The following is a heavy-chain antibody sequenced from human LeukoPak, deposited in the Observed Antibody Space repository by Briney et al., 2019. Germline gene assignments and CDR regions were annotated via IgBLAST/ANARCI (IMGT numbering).Heavy chain of an antibody. CDR1: GFTFDNYA. D-gene: IGHD3-10*01. Sequence: GGSLRLSCAASGFTFDNYAMSWVRQAPGKGLEWVSTISGSDDFTYYADSVKGRFTISRDNAKNTLYLQMNSLRAEDTAVYYCARVMVGGYGSGSYYYYFDYWGQGTLVTVSS. V-gene: IGHV3-23*01. J-gene: IGHJ4*02. CDR2: ISGSDDFT. CDR3: ARVMVGGYGSGSYYYYFDY.